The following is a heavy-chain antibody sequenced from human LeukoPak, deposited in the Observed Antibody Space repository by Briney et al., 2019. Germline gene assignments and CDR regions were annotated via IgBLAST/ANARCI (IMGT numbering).Heavy chain of an antibody. D-gene: IGHD3-10*01. CDR1: GFTFSSYA. Sequence: GGSLRLSCAASGFTFSSYAMHWVRQAPGKGLEWVAVISSDGSNKYYADSVKGRFTISRDNSKNTLFLQMNSLRAEDTAVYYCAKDGLWFGDLTYFDYWGQGTLVTVSS. V-gene: IGHV3-30*04. CDR3: AKDGLWFGDLTYFDY. J-gene: IGHJ4*02. CDR2: ISSDGSNK.